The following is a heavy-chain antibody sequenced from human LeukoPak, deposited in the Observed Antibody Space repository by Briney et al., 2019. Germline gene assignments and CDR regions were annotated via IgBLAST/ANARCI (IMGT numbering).Heavy chain of an antibody. V-gene: IGHV4-59*01. CDR1: CGAISSYY. Sequence: SETLSLTCTVSCGAISSYYWSWIRQPPGKGLEWIGYIYYSGSTNYNPSLKSRVTISVDTSKNQFSLKLSSVTAADTAVYYCARDGGYSYGFDYYYYMDVWGKGTTVTVSS. CDR3: ARDGGYSYGFDYYYYMDV. J-gene: IGHJ6*03. CDR2: IYYSGST. D-gene: IGHD5-18*01.